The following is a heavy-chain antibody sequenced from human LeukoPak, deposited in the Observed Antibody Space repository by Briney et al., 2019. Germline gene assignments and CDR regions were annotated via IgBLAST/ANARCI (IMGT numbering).Heavy chain of an antibody. V-gene: IGHV3-23*01. D-gene: IGHD2-15*01. J-gene: IGHJ4*02. Sequence: GGSLRLSCAASGFTFSSYAMSWVRQAPGKGLEWVSAISGSGGSTYYADSVKGRFTISRDNSRNTLYLQMNSLRAEDTAVYYCAKDRDIVVVVAATFDYWGQGTLVTVSS. CDR2: ISGSGGST. CDR1: GFTFSSYA. CDR3: AKDRDIVVVVAATFDY.